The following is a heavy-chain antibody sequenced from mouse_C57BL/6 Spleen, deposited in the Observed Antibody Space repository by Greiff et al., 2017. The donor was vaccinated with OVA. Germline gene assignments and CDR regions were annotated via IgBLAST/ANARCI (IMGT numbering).Heavy chain of an antibody. CDR2: IYPGSGST. CDR1: GYTFTSYW. V-gene: IGHV1-55*01. J-gene: IGHJ2*01. D-gene: IGHD1-1*01. Sequence: VQLQQPGAELVKPGASVKMSCKASGYTFTSYWITWVKQRPGQGLEWIGDIYPGSGSTNYNEKFKSKATLTVDTSSSTAYMQLSSLTSEDSAVYYGAREFHYYGSSYYFDYWGQGTTLTVSS. CDR3: AREFHYYGSSYYFDY.